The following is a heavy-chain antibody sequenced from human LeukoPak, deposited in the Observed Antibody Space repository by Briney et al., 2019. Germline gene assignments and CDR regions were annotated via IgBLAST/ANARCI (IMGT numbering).Heavy chain of an antibody. CDR3: ARQLGIFSGFDI. J-gene: IGHJ3*02. V-gene: IGHV4-39*01. CDR2: IFYTGSD. Sequence: SETLSLTCSVSGGSISSTNKYWGWIRQPPGKRLEWIGSIFYTGSDCYKPSLKSRGTISVDTSKNQFSLKLSSVTAADTAAYYCARQLGIFSGFDIWGRGTMVTVSS. D-gene: IGHD1-26*01. CDR1: GGSISSTNKY.